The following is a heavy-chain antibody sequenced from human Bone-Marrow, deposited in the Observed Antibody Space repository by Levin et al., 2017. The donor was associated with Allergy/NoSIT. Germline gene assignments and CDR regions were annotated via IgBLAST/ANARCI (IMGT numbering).Heavy chain of an antibody. CDR1: GDSIRSGAYS. V-gene: IGHV4-30-2*01. CDR3: ARDRPGDYYGMDV. J-gene: IGHJ6*02. Sequence: SQTLSLTCTVSGDSIRSGAYSWHWIRQPPGKGLEWIGYIFQSGSTYYNQSLKSRVTISIDRSKNQFSLKLNSVTAADTAVFYCARDRPGDYYGMDVWGQGTTVIVSS. CDR2: IFQSGST.